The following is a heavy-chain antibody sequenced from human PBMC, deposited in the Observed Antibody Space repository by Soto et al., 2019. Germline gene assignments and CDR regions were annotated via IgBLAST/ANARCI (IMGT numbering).Heavy chain of an antibody. D-gene: IGHD2-15*01. V-gene: IGHV4-31*03. Sequence: QVQLQESGPGLVTPSQTLSLTCTVSGDSISSGTYYWNWIRQHPGKGLEWIGYIHYSGSTYYNTYLKSRVTISVDTSKNQFSLKLSSVTAADTAAYFCARAPGFCSGGSCNSVYFDYWGQGTLVTVSS. CDR1: GDSISSGTYY. CDR3: ARAPGFCSGGSCNSVYFDY. CDR2: IHYSGST. J-gene: IGHJ4*02.